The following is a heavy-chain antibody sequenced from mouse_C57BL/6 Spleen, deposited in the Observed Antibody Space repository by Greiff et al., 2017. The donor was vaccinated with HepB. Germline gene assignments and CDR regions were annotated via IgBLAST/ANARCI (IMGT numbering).Heavy chain of an antibody. Sequence: VQVQQPGAELVRPGSSVKLSCKASGYTFTSYWMHWVKQRPIQGLEWIGNIDPSDSETHYNQKFKDKATLTVDKSSSTAYMQLSSLTSEDSAVYYCAREGITTGVGYYAMGYWGQGTSVTVSS. CDR3: AREGITTGVGYYAMGY. D-gene: IGHD1-1*01. CDR2: IDPSDSET. V-gene: IGHV1-52*01. J-gene: IGHJ4*01. CDR1: GYTFTSYW.